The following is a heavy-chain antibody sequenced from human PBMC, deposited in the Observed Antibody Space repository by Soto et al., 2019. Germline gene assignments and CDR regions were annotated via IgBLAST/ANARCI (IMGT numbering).Heavy chain of an antibody. D-gene: IGHD3-10*01. J-gene: IGHJ4*02. Sequence: EVQLVESGGGLVKPGGSLRLSCAASGFTFTNAWMSWVGQAPGKGLEWVGRIKSKTHGGTTDYAAPVKGRFTISRDDSKNTLYLQINSLETGDTAVYYCTTGGSGLYDHWGQGTLVTVSS. CDR2: IKSKTHGGTT. V-gene: IGHV3-15*01. CDR1: GFTFTNAW. CDR3: TTGGSGLYDH.